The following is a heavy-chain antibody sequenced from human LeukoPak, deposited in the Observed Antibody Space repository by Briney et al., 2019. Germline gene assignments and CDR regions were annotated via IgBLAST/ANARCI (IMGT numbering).Heavy chain of an antibody. CDR1: GFPFGDYA. Sequence: GQSLRLSCTASGFPFGDYAMTWVRQAPGKGLEWVGFIRSKAYGGTIEYAASVKGRFTISRDDSKSIAFLQMNSLKTEDTAVYFCTRTYYYDSSGYYWGPGTLVTVSS. CDR2: IRSKAYGGTI. D-gene: IGHD3-22*01. V-gene: IGHV3-49*04. CDR3: TRTYYYDSSGYY. J-gene: IGHJ4*02.